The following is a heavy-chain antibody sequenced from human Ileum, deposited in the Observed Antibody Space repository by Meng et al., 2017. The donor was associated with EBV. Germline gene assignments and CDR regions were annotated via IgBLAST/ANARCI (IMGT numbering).Heavy chain of an antibody. D-gene: IGHD2-15*01. CDR1: GFTFSRYA. CDR3: AKGGSTLLKWCDP. V-gene: IGHV3-23*04. J-gene: IGHJ5*02. Sequence: EVQLVESGGGLVQRGGSLRVSCAASGFTFSRYAMTWVRQAPGKGLEWVSVISGSGGSIYYADSVKGRFTISRDNSKNTLYMQMNSLRAEDSAVYYCAKGGSTLLKWCDPWGPGTLVTVSS. CDR2: ISGSGGSI.